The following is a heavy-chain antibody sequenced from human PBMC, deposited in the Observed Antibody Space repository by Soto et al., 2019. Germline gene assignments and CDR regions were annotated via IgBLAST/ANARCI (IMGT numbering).Heavy chain of an antibody. CDR1: GFTFSIYW. V-gene: IGHV3-74*01. D-gene: IGHD2-15*01. J-gene: IGHJ1*01. CDR2: INGEGSTT. Sequence: GGSLRLSCAASGFTFSIYWMHWVRHAPGKGLVWVSRINGEGSTTNYADSVKGRFTISRDNAKNTLYLQMNSLSAEDTAVYYCVRDLDQYWRCSGGSCDSEYSQNWGQGTLVTVSS. CDR3: VRDLDQYWRCSGGSCDSEYSQN.